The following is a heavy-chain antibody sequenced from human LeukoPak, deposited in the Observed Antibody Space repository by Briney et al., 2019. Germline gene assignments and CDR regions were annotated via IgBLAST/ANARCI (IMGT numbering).Heavy chain of an antibody. V-gene: IGHV4-34*01. CDR1: GGSFSGYY. J-gene: IGHJ4*02. D-gene: IGHD1-26*01. Sequence: SETLSLTCAVYGGSFSGYYWSWIRQPPGKGLEWIGEINHSGSTNYNPSLKSRVTISVDTSKNQFSLKLSSVTAADTAVYYCAKDRRGSYGRGLDYWGQGTLVTVSS. CDR2: INHSGST. CDR3: AKDRRGSYGRGLDY.